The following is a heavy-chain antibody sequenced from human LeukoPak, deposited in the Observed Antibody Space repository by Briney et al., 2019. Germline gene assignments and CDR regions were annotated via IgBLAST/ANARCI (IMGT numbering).Heavy chain of an antibody. CDR3: ARERGWLNDYNWFDP. Sequence: GRSLRLSCAASGFTFSSYGMHWVRQAPGKGLEWVAVIWYDGSNEYYADSVKGRFTISRDNSKNTLCLQMNSLRAEDTAVYYCARERGWLNDYNWFDPWGQGTLVTVSS. CDR1: GFTFSSYG. CDR2: IWYDGSNE. D-gene: IGHD3-22*01. V-gene: IGHV3-33*01. J-gene: IGHJ5*02.